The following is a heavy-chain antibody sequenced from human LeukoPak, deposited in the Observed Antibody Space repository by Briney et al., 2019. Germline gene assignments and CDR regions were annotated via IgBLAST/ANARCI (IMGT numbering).Heavy chain of an antibody. Sequence: SQTLSLTCAISGDSVSSNSAAWNWLRQSPSRGLEWLGRTYYRSKWYNDYAVSVKSRISINPDTSKNQFSLQLNSVTPEDTAVYYCARDYYDSSGYYQPFDYWGQGTLVTVSS. CDR1: GDSVSSNSAA. CDR2: TYYRSKWYN. J-gene: IGHJ4*02. CDR3: ARDYYDSSGYYQPFDY. D-gene: IGHD3-22*01. V-gene: IGHV6-1*01.